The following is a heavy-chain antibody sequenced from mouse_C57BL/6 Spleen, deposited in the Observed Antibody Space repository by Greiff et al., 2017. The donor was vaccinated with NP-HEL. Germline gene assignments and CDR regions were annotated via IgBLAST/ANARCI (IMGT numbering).Heavy chain of an antibody. V-gene: IGHV1-52*01. CDR3: AGKGNCGDY. J-gene: IGHJ2*01. D-gene: IGHD2-1*01. CDR1: GYTFTSYW. Sequence: VQLQQSGAELVRPGSSVKLSCKASGYTFTSYWMHWVKQRPIQGLEWIGNIDPSDSETHYNQKFKDKATLTVDKSSSTAYMQLSSLTSEDSAVYYCAGKGNCGDYWGQGTTLTVSA. CDR2: IDPSDSET.